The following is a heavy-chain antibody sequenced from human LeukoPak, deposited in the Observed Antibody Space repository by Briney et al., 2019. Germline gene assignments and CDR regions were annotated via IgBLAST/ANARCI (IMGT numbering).Heavy chain of an antibody. CDR3: ARGRQELLPRD. V-gene: IGHV1-46*01. CDR1: GYTFTSYY. CDR2: INPSGGST. Sequence: ASVKVSCKASGYTFTSYYMHWVRQAPGQGLEWMGIINPSGGSTSYAQKFQGRVTITRNTSISTAYMELSSLRSEDTAVYYCARGRQELLPRDWGQGTLVTVSS. D-gene: IGHD3-10*01. J-gene: IGHJ4*02.